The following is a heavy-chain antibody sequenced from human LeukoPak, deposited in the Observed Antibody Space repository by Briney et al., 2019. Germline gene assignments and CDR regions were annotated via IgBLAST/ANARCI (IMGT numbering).Heavy chain of an antibody. CDR2: ISSSSPSM. CDR1: GFTFSHFS. CDR3: ARGATDIDY. J-gene: IGHJ4*02. V-gene: IGHV3-21*01. Sequence: PGGSLRLSFTASGFTFSHFSMNWVRQAPGKGLEWVSSISSSSPSMYYADSLKGRFTISRDNAKNSLYLQMNSLRAEDTAVYYCARGATDIDYWGQGTLVTVSS.